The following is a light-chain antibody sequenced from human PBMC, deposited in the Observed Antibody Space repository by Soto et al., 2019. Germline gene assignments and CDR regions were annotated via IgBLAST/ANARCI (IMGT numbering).Light chain of an antibody. CDR3: QQYDNLPLT. Sequence: DIQMTQSPSSLSASVGDRVTITCQASHDISNYLNWYQQKPGKAPKLLIYDASNLETGVPSKFNGSGSGTDFTFTISSLQPEDIAAYYCQQYDNLPLTFGGGTKVEIK. CDR1: HDISNY. CDR2: DAS. V-gene: IGKV1-33*01. J-gene: IGKJ4*01.